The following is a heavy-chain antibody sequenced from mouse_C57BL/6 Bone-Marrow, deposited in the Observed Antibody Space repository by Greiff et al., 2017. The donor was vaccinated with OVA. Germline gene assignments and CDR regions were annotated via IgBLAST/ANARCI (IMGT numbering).Heavy chain of an antibody. D-gene: IGHD2-4*01. Sequence: QVQLQQPGAELVRPGSSVKLSCKASGYTFTSYWMDWVKQRPGQGLEWIGNIYPSDSETHYNQQFKDQATLTVDKSSRTAYMQHSSLTSEDSAVYYGAREENYDYASHWYFDVWGSGTTVTVSS. CDR2: IYPSDSET. J-gene: IGHJ1*01. CDR3: AREENYDYASHWYFDV. CDR1: GYTFTSYW. V-gene: IGHV1-61*01.